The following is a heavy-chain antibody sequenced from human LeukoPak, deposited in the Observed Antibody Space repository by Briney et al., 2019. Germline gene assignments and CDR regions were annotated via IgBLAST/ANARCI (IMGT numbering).Heavy chain of an antibody. D-gene: IGHD3-16*01. Sequence: GGSLRLSCAVSGFTVSSNYMSWVSQAPGKGLEWVSGIYGGDTTYYADSVKGRFTISRDNSKNTLYLQMNSLRAEDTAVYYCAKVTGGDMITYGGLDYWGQGTLVTVSS. V-gene: IGHV3-53*01. J-gene: IGHJ4*02. CDR1: GFTVSSNY. CDR2: IYGGDTT. CDR3: AKVTGGDMITYGGLDY.